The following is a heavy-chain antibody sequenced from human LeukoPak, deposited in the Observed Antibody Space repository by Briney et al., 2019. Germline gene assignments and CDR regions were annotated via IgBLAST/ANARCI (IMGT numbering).Heavy chain of an antibody. CDR1: GGSISSSSYY. Sequence: SETLSLTCTVSGGSISSSSYYWGWIRQPPGKGLEWIGNIYYSGSTYYNPSLKSRVTISVDTSKNQFSLKLSSVTAADTAVYYCASGYDNSGYYYVPDYWGQETLVTVSS. D-gene: IGHD3-22*01. CDR2: IYYSGST. V-gene: IGHV4-39*01. J-gene: IGHJ4*02. CDR3: ASGYDNSGYYYVPDY.